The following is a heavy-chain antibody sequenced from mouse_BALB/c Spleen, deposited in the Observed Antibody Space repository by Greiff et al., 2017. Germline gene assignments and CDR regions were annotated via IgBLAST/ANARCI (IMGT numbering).Heavy chain of an antibody. V-gene: IGHV5-6-3*01. CDR2: INSNGGST. Sequence: DVHLVESGGGLVQPGGSLKLSCAASGFTFSSYGMSWVRQTPDKRLELVATINSNGGSTYYPDSVKGRFTISRDNAKNTLYLQMSSLKSEDTAMYYCARDQAPVSSGYGLGAMDYWGQGTSVTVSS. D-gene: IGHD3-1*01. CDR3: ARDQAPVSSGYGLGAMDY. CDR1: GFTFSSYG. J-gene: IGHJ4*01.